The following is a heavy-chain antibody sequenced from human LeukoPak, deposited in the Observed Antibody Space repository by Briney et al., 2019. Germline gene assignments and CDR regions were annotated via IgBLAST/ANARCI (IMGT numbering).Heavy chain of an antibody. Sequence: PGGSLRLSCAASRFTVSSNYMSWVRQAPGKGLEWVSVIYSGGSTYYSDSVKGGFTISRDNSKNTLYLQMNTLRAEDTAVYYCARMLSYYDSSGYQGDNWFVPWGQGTLVTVSS. D-gene: IGHD3-22*01. CDR2: IYSGGST. CDR1: RFTVSSNY. CDR3: ARMLSYYDSSGYQGDNWFVP. J-gene: IGHJ5*02. V-gene: IGHV3-53*01.